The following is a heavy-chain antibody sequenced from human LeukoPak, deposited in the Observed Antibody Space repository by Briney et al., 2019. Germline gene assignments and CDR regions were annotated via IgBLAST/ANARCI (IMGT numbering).Heavy chain of an antibody. J-gene: IGHJ4*02. D-gene: IGHD3-22*01. CDR3: ARGAQTYYDKAPVDY. CDR1: GGSFSGYY. CDR2: INHSGST. V-gene: IGHV4-34*01. Sequence: PSETLSLTCADYGGSFSGYYWSWIRQPPGKGPEWIGEINHSGSTNYNPSLKSRVTISVDTSKSQFSLKLNSMAAADTAVYYCARGAQTYYDKAPVDYWGQGTLVTVSS.